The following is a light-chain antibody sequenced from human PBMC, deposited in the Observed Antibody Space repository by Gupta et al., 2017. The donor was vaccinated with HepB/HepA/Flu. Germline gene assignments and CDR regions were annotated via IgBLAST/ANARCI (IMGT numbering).Light chain of an antibody. J-gene: IGKJ1*01. CDR1: QSVTNNS. CDR2: DTS. Sequence: EIVLTQSPATLSLSPGERATLSCGASQSVTNNSLAWYQQKPGLAPRLLISDTSNRATAIPDRFSGSGYGTDFTLTISRLEPEDFAVYYCQQYGDYPRTFGQGTKVEMK. CDR3: QQYGDYPRT. V-gene: IGKV3D-20*01.